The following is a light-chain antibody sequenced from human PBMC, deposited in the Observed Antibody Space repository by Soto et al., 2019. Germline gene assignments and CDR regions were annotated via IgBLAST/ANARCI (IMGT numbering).Light chain of an antibody. CDR1: QSVRSNY. J-gene: IGKJ2*01. Sequence: EIVLTQSPGTLSLSPGERATLSCGASQSVRSNYLAWYQNKPGQAPRLLIYDSSRRATGIPDRFSATGSGTDFTLTISRLEPEDSAVYLCQQYGGSPPYTFGQGTKVEIK. CDR3: QQYGGSPPYT. CDR2: DSS. V-gene: IGKV3-20*01.